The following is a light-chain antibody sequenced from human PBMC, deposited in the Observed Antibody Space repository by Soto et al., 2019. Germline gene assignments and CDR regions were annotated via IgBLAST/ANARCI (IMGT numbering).Light chain of an antibody. Sequence: EIVLTQSPGTLSLSPGERATLSCRASQSVSSSYLAWYQQKPGQAHRLLIYGASSRATGIPDRFSGSGSGTDFTLTISRLEPEDFAVYYCQQYGSSRWTFGQGTKVEI. CDR1: QSVSSSY. CDR2: GAS. J-gene: IGKJ1*01. V-gene: IGKV3-20*01. CDR3: QQYGSSRWT.